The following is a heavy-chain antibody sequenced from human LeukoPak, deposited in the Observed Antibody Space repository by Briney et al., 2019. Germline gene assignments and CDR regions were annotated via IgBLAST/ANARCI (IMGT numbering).Heavy chain of an antibody. CDR1: GGSISSGSYY. V-gene: IGHV4-61*02. CDR3: ARGDYVWGSNRLGWFDP. Sequence: PSQTLSLTCTVSGGSISSGSYYWSWIRQPAGKRLEWIGRIYTSGSTNYNPSLKSRVTMSLDTSKNQFSLKLSSVTAADTAVYYCARGDYVWGSNRLGWFDPWGQGTQVTVSS. J-gene: IGHJ5*02. CDR2: IYTSGST. D-gene: IGHD3-16*02.